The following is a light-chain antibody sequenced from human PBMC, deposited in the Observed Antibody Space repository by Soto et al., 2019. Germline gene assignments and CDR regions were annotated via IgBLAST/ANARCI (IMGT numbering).Light chain of an antibody. CDR3: QQAHDFPWT. J-gene: IGKJ1*01. CDR1: QSITKW. CDR2: ETS. V-gene: IGKV1-12*01. Sequence: DIQMTQSPSSVSASVGDRVTITCRASQSITKWLAWYQQKPGGAPRLLVYETSTLQSGVSSRFSGSGSGTEFTLTITGLQPEDFATYYCQQAHDFPWTFGQGTKV.